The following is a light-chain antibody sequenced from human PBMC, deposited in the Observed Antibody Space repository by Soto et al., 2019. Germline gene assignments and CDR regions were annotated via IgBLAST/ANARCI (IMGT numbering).Light chain of an antibody. Sequence: DIQMTQSPSTLSASVGDRVTITCRAGQSISSWLAWYQQKPGKAPKLLIYKASSLESGVPSRFSGSGSGTEFTLTISSLQPDDFATYYCQQYNSYVTVGGGTKVEIK. CDR1: QSISSW. J-gene: IGKJ4*01. CDR3: QQYNSYVT. V-gene: IGKV1-5*03. CDR2: KAS.